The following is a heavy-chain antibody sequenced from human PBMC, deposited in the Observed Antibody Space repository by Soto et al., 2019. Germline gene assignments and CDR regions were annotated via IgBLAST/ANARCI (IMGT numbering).Heavy chain of an antibody. J-gene: IGHJ6*03. D-gene: IGHD6-13*01. Sequence: EVQLVESGGGLVKPGGSLRLSCAASGFTFSSYSMYWVRLPPGKGLEWVSAISSSSSYIFYADSVKGRFTISRDNAKNSLYLQRNSLRAEDTAVYYCASHSTTTNFYYYMDVWGKGSTVTVSS. CDR1: GFTFSSYS. CDR3: ASHSTTTNFYYYMDV. V-gene: IGHV3-21*01. CDR2: ISSSSSYI.